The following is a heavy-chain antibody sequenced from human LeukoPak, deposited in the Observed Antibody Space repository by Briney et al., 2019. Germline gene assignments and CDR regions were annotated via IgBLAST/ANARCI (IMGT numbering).Heavy chain of an antibody. D-gene: IGHD1-20*01. CDR1: GGSISSYY. J-gene: IGHJ4*02. CDR2: IYTSGST. CDR3: ARDLGITGTTFIALGFDY. Sequence: SETLSLTCTVSGGSISSYYWSWIRQPAGKGLEWIGRIYTSGSTNYNPSLKSRVTMSVDTSKNQFSLKLSSVTAADTAVYYCARDLGITGTTFIALGFDYWGQGTLVTVSS. V-gene: IGHV4-4*07.